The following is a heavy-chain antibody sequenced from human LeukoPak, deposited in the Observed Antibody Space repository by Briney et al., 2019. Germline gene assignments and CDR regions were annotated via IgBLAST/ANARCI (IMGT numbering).Heavy chain of an antibody. V-gene: IGHV1-18*04. CDR1: GYTFTGYY. D-gene: IGHD6-6*01. J-gene: IGHJ1*01. CDR2: ISAYNGNT. CDR3: AREYSSSSSYAEYFQH. Sequence: GASVKVSCKASGYTFTGYYMHWVRQAPGQGLEWMGWISAYNGNTNYAQKLQGRVTMTTDTSTSTAYMELRSLRSDDTAVYYCAREYSSSSSYAEYFQHWGQGTLVTVAS.